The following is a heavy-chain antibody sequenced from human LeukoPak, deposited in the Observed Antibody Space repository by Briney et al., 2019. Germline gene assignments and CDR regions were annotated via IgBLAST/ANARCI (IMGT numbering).Heavy chain of an antibody. D-gene: IGHD4-11*01. Sequence: GGSLRLSCAASGFTFSSYSMNWVRQAPGKGLEWVSSISNSSSYIYYADSVKGRFTISRDNAKNSLYLQMNSLRAEDTAVYYCARDVTTVTTHAFDIWGQGTMVTVSS. CDR1: GFTFSSYS. V-gene: IGHV3-21*01. CDR3: ARDVTTVTTHAFDI. J-gene: IGHJ3*02. CDR2: ISNSSSYI.